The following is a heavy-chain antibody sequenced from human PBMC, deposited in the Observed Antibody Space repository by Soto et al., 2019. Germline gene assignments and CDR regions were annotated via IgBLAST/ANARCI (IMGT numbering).Heavy chain of an antibody. CDR2: MKEDGTEI. J-gene: IGHJ3*01. CDR3: AAHLYCGNDCYQAAFTA. V-gene: IGHV3-7*01. Sequence: GGSLRLSCAASGFAFSNSWMSWVRQAPGKGLEWVANMKEDGTEIWYMDSVKGRFTISRDNAKNFLYLQMNDLRSEDTAVYYCAAHLYCGNDCYQAAFTAWGHGTLVTGSS. D-gene: IGHD2-21*02. CDR1: GFAFSNSW.